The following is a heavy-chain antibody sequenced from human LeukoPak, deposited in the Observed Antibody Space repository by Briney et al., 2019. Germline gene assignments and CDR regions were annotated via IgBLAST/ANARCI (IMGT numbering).Heavy chain of an antibody. Sequence: GWSLRLSCAASGFTVSSNYMSWVRQAPGKGLEWVSVIYSGGSTYYADSVKGRFTISRDNSKNTLYLQMNSLRAEDTAVYYCAKDFLRGRGAFDIWGQGTMVTVSS. D-gene: IGHD3-10*01. CDR2: IYSGGST. V-gene: IGHV3-53*01. CDR3: AKDFLRGRGAFDI. CDR1: GFTVSSNY. J-gene: IGHJ3*02.